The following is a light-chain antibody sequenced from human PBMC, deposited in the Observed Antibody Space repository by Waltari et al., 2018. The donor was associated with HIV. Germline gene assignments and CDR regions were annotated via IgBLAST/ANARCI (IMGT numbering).Light chain of an antibody. CDR1: QSVNSD. CDR2: DAS. V-gene: IGKV3D-15*01. CDR3: QQDNNWPPAWT. Sequence: QSPATLSVSPGERATLSCRASQSVNSDLAWYQQRPGQAPRLLIYDASTRATGIPARFSGSGSETDFTLTISSLQSEDVAVYYCQQDNNWPPAWTFGRGSQVEI. J-gene: IGKJ1*01.